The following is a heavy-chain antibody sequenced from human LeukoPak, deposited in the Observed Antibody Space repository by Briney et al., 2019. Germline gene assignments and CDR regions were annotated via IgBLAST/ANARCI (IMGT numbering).Heavy chain of an antibody. CDR1: GGSFSGYY. V-gene: IGHV4-34*01. Sequence: SETLTLTCAVYGGSFSGYYWSWIRQPPGKGLEWIGEINHSGSTNYNPSLKSRVTISVDTSKNQFSLKLSSVTAADTAVYYCARGGMVRGVIKAVDYWGPGTLVTVSS. J-gene: IGHJ4*02. CDR3: ARGGMVRGVIKAVDY. D-gene: IGHD3-10*01. CDR2: INHSGST.